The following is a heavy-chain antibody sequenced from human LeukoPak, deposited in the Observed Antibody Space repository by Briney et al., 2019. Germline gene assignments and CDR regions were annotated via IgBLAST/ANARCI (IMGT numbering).Heavy chain of an antibody. CDR1: GYSFTSHW. J-gene: IGHJ4*02. CDR3: ARHSYYDSSGYVGY. V-gene: IGHV5-51*01. D-gene: IGHD3-22*01. CDR2: IYPGDSDT. Sequence: GESLKISCKGFGYSFTSHWIGWVRQMPGKGLEWMGIIYPGDSDTRYSPSFQGQVTMSADQSISTAYLQWSSLKASDTGMYYCARHSYYDSSGYVGYWGQGTLVTVSS.